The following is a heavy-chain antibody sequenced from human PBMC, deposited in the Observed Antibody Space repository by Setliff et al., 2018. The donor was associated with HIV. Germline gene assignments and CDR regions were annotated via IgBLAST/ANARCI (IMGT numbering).Heavy chain of an antibody. D-gene: IGHD4-17*01. Sequence: ASVKVPARHLGTPSPVTICTGSDRPLDKGLSGWEWSTLVMVAINYAQTLQGRVTLTTDKSTGTAYMELSSLTSEDSAVYYCASKLWDGDYGLLDDWGQGTLVTVSS. J-gene: IGHJ4*02. CDR3: ASKLWDGDYGLLDD. V-gene: IGHV1-46*04. CDR1: GTPSPVT. CDR2: STLVMVAI.